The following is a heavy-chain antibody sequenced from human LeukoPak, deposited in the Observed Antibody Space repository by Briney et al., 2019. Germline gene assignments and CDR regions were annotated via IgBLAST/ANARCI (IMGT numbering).Heavy chain of an antibody. CDR1: GFTFSDYY. Sequence: GGSLRLSCAASGFTFSDYYMSWIRQAPGKGLEWVSYISSSGSSTIYYADSVKGRFTISRDNAKNSLFLQLNSLRAEDTAVYYCARGPPQTLDYWGQGTLVTVSS. V-gene: IGHV3-11*04. CDR2: ISSSGSSTI. CDR3: ARGPPQTLDY. J-gene: IGHJ4*02.